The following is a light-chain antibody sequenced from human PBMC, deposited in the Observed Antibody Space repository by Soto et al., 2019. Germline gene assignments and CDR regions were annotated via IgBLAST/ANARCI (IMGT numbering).Light chain of an antibody. V-gene: IGKV1-39*01. J-gene: IGKJ1*01. CDR2: AAS. CDR1: QSISSY. CDR3: QQSYSTPRT. Sequence: DIQMTQSPSSLSASVGDRVTITCRASQSISSYLNWYQQKPGKAPKLLIYAASSLQSGVPSRFSGSGSGTDFTLTISSLQPKDFETYYCQQSYSTPRTFGQGTKVEIK.